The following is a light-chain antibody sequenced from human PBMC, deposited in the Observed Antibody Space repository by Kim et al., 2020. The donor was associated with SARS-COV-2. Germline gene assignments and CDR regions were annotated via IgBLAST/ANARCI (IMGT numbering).Light chain of an antibody. J-gene: IGKJ4*01. CDR3: HQRSNWPLT. CDR1: QSVGGY. Sequence: PGERATLSCRATQSVGGYLAWYQQKPGLAPSLLIYDASNRATGIPARCSGSGSGTDFTLTISSLEPEDFAVYYCHQRSNWPLTFGGGTKVDIK. CDR2: DAS. V-gene: IGKV3-11*01.